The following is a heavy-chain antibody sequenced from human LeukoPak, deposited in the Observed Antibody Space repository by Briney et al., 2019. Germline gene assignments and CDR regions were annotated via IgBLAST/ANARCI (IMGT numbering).Heavy chain of an antibody. CDR1: GYSISSGYY. V-gene: IGHV4-38-2*01. Sequence: SETLSLTCAVSGYSISSGYYWGWIRQPPGKGLEWIGSIYHSGSTNYNPSLKSRVTMSVDTSKNQFSLKLSSVTAADTAVYYCARSRYSSGWYDLDYWGQGTLVTVSS. CDR2: IYHSGST. D-gene: IGHD6-19*01. CDR3: ARSRYSSGWYDLDY. J-gene: IGHJ4*02.